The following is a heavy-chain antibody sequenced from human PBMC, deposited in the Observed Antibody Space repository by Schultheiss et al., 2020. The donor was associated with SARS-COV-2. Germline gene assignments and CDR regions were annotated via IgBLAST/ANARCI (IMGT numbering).Heavy chain of an antibody. CDR1: GGSVSSGSYY. CDR3: AREPHCSAGSCYAYYYYYGMDV. D-gene: IGHD2-15*01. V-gene: IGHV4-61*01. CDR2: ISYSGST. J-gene: IGHJ6*02. Sequence: SETLSLTCTVSGGSVSSGSYYWSWIRQPPGKGLEWIGYISYSGSTNCNPSLKSRVTISVDTSKNQFSLKLSSVTAADTAVYYCAREPHCSAGSCYAYYYYYGMDVWGQGTTVTVSS.